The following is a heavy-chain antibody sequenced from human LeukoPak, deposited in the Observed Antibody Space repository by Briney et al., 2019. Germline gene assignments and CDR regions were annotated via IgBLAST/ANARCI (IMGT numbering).Heavy chain of an antibody. CDR2: ISGSGGST. J-gene: IGHJ6*03. CDR3: AKAQGCGGDFYSVDYYYYMDV. CDR1: GFTFSSYA. V-gene: IGHV3-23*01. D-gene: IGHD2-21*01. Sequence: PGGSLRLSCAASGFTFSSYAMSWARQAPGKGLEWVSAISGSGGSTYYADSVKGRFTISRDNSKNTLYLQMNSLRAEDTAVYYCAKAQGCGGDFYSVDYYYYMDVWGKGTTVTVSS.